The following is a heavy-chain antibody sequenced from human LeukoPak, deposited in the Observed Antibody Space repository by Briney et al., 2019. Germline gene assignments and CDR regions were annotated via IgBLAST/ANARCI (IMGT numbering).Heavy chain of an antibody. V-gene: IGHV3-23*01. CDR2: IGGSGGGTGGST. J-gene: IGHJ3*02. CDR1: GFTFSSYV. D-gene: IGHD1-26*01. Sequence: GGSLTLSCAASGFTFSSYVMSWVRQAPAKGLEWVSTIGGSGGGTGGSTYYTDSLNGRFTISIDNPKNTLNRQMHSLRAGDTALYYCARAWERTFDIWGQETMVTVSS. CDR3: ARAWERTFDI.